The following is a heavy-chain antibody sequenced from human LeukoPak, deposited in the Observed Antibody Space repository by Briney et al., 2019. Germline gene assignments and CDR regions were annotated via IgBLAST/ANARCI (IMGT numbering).Heavy chain of an antibody. CDR3: ARARRIAVAGTYYYYYGMDV. D-gene: IGHD6-19*01. CDR2: INHSGSI. V-gene: IGHV4-34*01. J-gene: IGHJ6*02. Sequence: PSETLSLTCAVYGGSFRGYYWSWIRQPPGKGLEWIGEINHSGSINYNPSLKSRATISVDTSKNELSLKLSSVAAADTAEYYCARARRIAVAGTYYYYYGMDVWGQGNTVTVSS. CDR1: GGSFRGYY.